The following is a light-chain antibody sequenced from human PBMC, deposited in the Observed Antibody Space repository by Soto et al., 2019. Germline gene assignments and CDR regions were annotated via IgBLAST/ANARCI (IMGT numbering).Light chain of an antibody. V-gene: IGKV1-5*01. CDR1: QTFSDW. CDR2: DVS. CDR3: QQSYSTPRT. J-gene: IGKJ1*01. Sequence: QVTKSPSTLSASNGDRVTITCRASQTFSDWLAWYQQKPGKAPKLLIYDVSTLGSGVPSRFSGSGSGTDFTLTISSLQPEDFATYYCQQSYSTPRTFGQGTKVDI.